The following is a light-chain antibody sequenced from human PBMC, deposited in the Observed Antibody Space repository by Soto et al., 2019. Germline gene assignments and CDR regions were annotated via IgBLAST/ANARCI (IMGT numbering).Light chain of an antibody. CDR2: DVS. V-gene: IGLV2-14*03. CDR3: CSYTTSNTRQIV. Sequence: QSPLTQPASVSGSPGQSIIISCTGTSSDVGGYNYVSWYQQHPGKAPKFMIYDVSSRPSGVSNRFSGSKSGNTASLTISGLQAEDEADYYCCSYTTSNTRQIVFGTGTKVTVL. CDR1: SSDVGGYNY. J-gene: IGLJ1*01.